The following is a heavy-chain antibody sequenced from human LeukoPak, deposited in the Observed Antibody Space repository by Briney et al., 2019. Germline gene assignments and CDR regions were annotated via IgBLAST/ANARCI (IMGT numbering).Heavy chain of an antibody. Sequence: ASVQVSCKASGYTFTSYYTHWVRQAPGQGIEWMGIIKPSGGSTLYAQKFQGKVTVTSDMSTSKVYVELSSLRSEDTAVYYCAREVPENFNFDYWGQGTLVTDSS. D-gene: IGHD2/OR15-2a*01. CDR1: GYTFTSYY. CDR2: IKPSGGST. J-gene: IGHJ4*02. CDR3: AREVPENFNFDY. V-gene: IGHV1-46*01.